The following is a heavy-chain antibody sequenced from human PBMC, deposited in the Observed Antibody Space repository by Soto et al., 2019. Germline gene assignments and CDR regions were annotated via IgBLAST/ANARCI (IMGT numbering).Heavy chain of an antibody. Sequence: PGGSLRLSCAASGFTFSRYSMNWVRQAPGKGLEWVSSISSSSSYIYYADSVKGRFTISRDNAKNSLYLQMNSLRAELMAVYYCVRKYYDILTGSDNRYFDLWCRGDVVTVSS. J-gene: IGHJ2*01. V-gene: IGHV3-21*01. CDR2: ISSSSSYI. D-gene: IGHD3-9*01. CDR3: VRKYYDILTGSDNRYFDL. CDR1: GFTFSRYS.